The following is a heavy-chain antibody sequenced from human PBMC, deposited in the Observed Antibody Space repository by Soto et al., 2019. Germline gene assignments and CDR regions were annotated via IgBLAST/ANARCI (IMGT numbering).Heavy chain of an antibody. CDR1: GYSFSNYA. V-gene: IGHV1-3*01. CDR2: INAGNGHT. J-gene: IGHJ4*02. D-gene: IGHD6-19*01. CDR3: ARGIWERSSGWYYFDS. Sequence: QVQLVQSGADLSKPGASVRISCKASGYSFSNYAVNWMRQAPGQSLEWMGWINAGNGHTKYSQKYQGRITLTRDAYAATVYMDLSSLSSEDTALYFCARGIWERSSGWYYFDSWGQGTLVTVSS.